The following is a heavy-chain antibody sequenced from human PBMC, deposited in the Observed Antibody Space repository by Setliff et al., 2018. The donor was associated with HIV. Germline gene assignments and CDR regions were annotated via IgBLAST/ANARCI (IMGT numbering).Heavy chain of an antibody. CDR2: IYYSGST. D-gene: IGHD3-22*01. V-gene: IGHV4-39*07. J-gene: IGHJ4*02. CDR1: GGSITSNNYD. CDR3: ARVNKDSYDSSGNYAFGN. Sequence: TSETLSLTCTVSGGSITSNNYDWGWIRQPPGEGLEWIGSIYYSGSTYYNPSLKSRVTISVDTSKNQFSLKLRSVTAADTAVYYCARVNKDSYDSSGNYAFGNWGQGTLVTVSS.